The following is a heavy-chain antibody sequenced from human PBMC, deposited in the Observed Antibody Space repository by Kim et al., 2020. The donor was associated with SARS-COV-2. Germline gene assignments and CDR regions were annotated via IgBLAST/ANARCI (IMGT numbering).Heavy chain of an antibody. Sequence: GGSLRLSCAASGFAFNHYTMNWVRQTPGKGLEWVSLISEDGGFTYYRDSVKGRFTISRDNSENSLYLQMNSLGPEDTALYYCAIGTRGYNYGGTFDYWGRGSLVSVSS. CDR1: GFAFNHYT. CDR3: AIGTRGYNYGGTFDY. D-gene: IGHD1-1*01. V-gene: IGHV3-43*02. J-gene: IGHJ4*02. CDR2: ISEDGGFT.